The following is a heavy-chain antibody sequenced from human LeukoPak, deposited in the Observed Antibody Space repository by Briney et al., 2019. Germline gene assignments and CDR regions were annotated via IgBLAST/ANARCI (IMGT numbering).Heavy chain of an antibody. CDR1: GYTLTELS. J-gene: IGHJ4*02. CDR3: ATTSYSSGWYEVDY. D-gene: IGHD6-19*01. V-gene: IGHV1-24*01. CDR2: FDPEDGET. Sequence: ASVKVSCKVSGYTLTELSMHWVRQAPGKGLEWMGGFDPEDGETIYAQKFQGRVTMTEDTSTDTAYMELSSLRSEDTAVNYCATTSYSSGWYEVDYWGQGTLVTVSS.